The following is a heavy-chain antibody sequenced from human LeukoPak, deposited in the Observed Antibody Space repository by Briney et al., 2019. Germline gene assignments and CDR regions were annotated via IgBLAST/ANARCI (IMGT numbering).Heavy chain of an antibody. Sequence: ASVKVSFKVSGYTLTELSMHWVRQAPGKGLEWMGGFDPEDGETIYAQKFQGRVTMTEDTYTDTAYMELSSLRSEDTAVYYCATDLSLQKQWMVFDYWGQGTLVTVSS. CDR3: ATDLSLQKQWMVFDY. J-gene: IGHJ4*02. CDR1: GYTLTELS. D-gene: IGHD6-19*01. CDR2: FDPEDGET. V-gene: IGHV1-24*01.